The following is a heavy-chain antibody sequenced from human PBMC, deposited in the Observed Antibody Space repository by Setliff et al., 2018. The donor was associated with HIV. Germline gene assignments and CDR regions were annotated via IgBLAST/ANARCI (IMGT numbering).Heavy chain of an antibody. J-gene: IGHJ5*02. D-gene: IGHD2-15*01. CDR3: ARDRFCSRGSCYEPNWFDP. CDR2: IIPLFNKS. CDR1: GYTFIGDY. Sequence: SVKVSCKASGYTFIGDYMHWVRQAPGQGLEWMGGIIPLFNKSNNAQKFQVRVTITADESTSTAYMELKSLRSEDSAVYYCARDRFCSRGSCYEPNWFDPWGQGTLVTVSS. V-gene: IGHV1-69*13.